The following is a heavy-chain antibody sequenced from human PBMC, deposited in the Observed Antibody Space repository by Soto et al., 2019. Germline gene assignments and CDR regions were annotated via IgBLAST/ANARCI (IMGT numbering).Heavy chain of an antibody. CDR3: AKAYDSSGYFGYFDY. Sequence: GGSLRLSCAASGFTFSSYAMSWVRQAPGKGLEWVSAISGSGGSTYYADSVKGRFTISRDNSKNTLYLQMNSLRAEDTAVYYCAKAYDSSGYFGYFDYWGQGTLVTVSS. J-gene: IGHJ4*02. CDR1: GFTFSSYA. D-gene: IGHD3-22*01. CDR2: ISGSGGST. V-gene: IGHV3-23*01.